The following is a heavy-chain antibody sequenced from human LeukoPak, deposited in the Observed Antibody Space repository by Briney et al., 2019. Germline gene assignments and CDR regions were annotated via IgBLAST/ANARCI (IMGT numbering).Heavy chain of an antibody. CDR3: AXXKSGYSSSWYAEYYFDY. D-gene: IGHD6-13*01. CDR2: INHSGST. J-gene: IGHJ4*02. Sequence: PSETLSLTCAVYGGSFNNYYWTWIRQSPGKGLEWIGEINHSGSTKYNPSLKSRVTISVDTSKSQFSLKLNSLTAADTAVYYCAXXKSGYSSSWYAEYYFDYWGQGTLVTVSS. CDR1: GGSFNNYY. V-gene: IGHV4-34*01.